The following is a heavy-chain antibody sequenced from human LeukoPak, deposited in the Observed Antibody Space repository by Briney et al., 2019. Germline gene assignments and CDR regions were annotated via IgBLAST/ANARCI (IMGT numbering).Heavy chain of an antibody. CDR3: TSRHSRGWYASGGACDI. CDR2: IRSKANSYAT. D-gene: IGHD6-19*01. CDR1: GFTFSGSA. Sequence: GGSLRLSCAASGFTFSGSAMHWVRQASGKGLEWVGRIRSKANSYATAYAASVKGRFTISRDDSKNTAYLQMNSLKTEDTAVIYFTSRHSRGWYASGGACDIGGKGKMVTVSS. J-gene: IGHJ3*02. V-gene: IGHV3-73*01.